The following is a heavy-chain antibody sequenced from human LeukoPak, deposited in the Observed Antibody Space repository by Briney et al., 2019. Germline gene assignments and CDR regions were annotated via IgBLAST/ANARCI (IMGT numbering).Heavy chain of an antibody. Sequence: SETLSLTCTVSGGSISSYYWSWIRRPAGKGLEWIGRIYTSGSTNYNPSLKSRVTMSVNTSKNQFSLKLSSVTAADTAVYYCAREVYYDSSGYAYGINWFDPWGQGTLVTVSS. D-gene: IGHD3-22*01. J-gene: IGHJ5*02. CDR1: GGSISSYY. CDR3: AREVYYDSSGYAYGINWFDP. V-gene: IGHV4-4*07. CDR2: IYTSGST.